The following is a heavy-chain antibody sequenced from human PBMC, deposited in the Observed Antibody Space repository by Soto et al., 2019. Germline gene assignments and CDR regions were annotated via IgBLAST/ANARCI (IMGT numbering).Heavy chain of an antibody. Sequence: SETLSLTCTVSGGSISNGGYYWTWIRQHPGKGLEWIGYIYYSGSTYYNPSLKSRVTISVDTSKNQFSLKLTAVTAADTAVYYCARDGTDFWSGHEGMDVWGQGTTVTVSS. CDR1: GGSISNGGYY. CDR2: IYYSGST. V-gene: IGHV4-31*03. D-gene: IGHD3-3*01. CDR3: ARDGTDFWSGHEGMDV. J-gene: IGHJ6*02.